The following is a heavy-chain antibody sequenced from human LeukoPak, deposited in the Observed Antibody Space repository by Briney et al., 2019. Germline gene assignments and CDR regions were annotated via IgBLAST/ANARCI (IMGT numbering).Heavy chain of an antibody. CDR1: GFTFSSYG. J-gene: IGHJ4*02. CDR3: AKPYSGELMD. CDR2: IRCDGSNK. Sequence: PGGSLRLSCAASGFTFSSYGMHWVRQAPGKGLEWVAFIRCDGSNKYYADSVKGRFTISRDNSKNTLYLQMNSLRAEDTAVYYCAKPYSGELMDWGQGTLVTVSS. D-gene: IGHD3-10*01. V-gene: IGHV3-30*02.